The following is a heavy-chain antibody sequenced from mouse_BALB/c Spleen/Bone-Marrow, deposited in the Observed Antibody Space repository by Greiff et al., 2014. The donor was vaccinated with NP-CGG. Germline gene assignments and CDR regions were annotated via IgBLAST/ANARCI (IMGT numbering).Heavy chain of an antibody. D-gene: IGHD2-10*02. J-gene: IGHJ3*01. CDR1: GYSFTGYY. CDR3: ARQLYGNYAY. Sequence: VQLQQPGPELVKPGPSVKISCKASGYSFTGYYMHWVKQSHGKSLEWIGEINPYNGGTSYNQKFKGKATLTVDTSSSKAFMELHSLTSEDSLVYYCARQLYGNYAYWGQGTLVTVSA. CDR2: INPYNGGT. V-gene: IGHV1S30*01.